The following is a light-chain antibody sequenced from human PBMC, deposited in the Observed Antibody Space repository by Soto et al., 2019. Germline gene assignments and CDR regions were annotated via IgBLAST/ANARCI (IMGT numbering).Light chain of an antibody. CDR2: AAS. CDR3: QQLNSYPRT. V-gene: IGKV1-9*01. CDR1: QDIYPY. Sequence: DIQLTQSPSFLSSSVGDRVTITFRAIQDIYPYVAWYQQKPGKAPKLLIYAASSLQSGVPSRFSGSGSGTEFTLTISSLQPEDFATYYCQQLNSYPRTFGQGTKVDIK. J-gene: IGKJ1*01.